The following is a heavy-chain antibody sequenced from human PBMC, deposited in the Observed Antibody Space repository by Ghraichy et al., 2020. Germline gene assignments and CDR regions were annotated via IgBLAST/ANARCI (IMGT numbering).Heavy chain of an antibody. Sequence: LSLTCAASGFTFSSYWMSWVRQAPGKGLEWVANIKEDGSEKYYVDSVEGRFTISRDNAKNSQYLQLKSLRAEDTAVYYCARVSSYGSEYWGQGTLVTVSS. D-gene: IGHD5-18*01. J-gene: IGHJ4*02. CDR3: ARVSSYGSEY. CDR2: IKEDGSEK. V-gene: IGHV3-7*03. CDR1: GFTFSSYW.